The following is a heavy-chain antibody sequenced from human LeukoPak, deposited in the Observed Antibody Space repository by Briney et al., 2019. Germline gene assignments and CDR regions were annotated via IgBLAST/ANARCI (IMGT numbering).Heavy chain of an antibody. V-gene: IGHV3-48*03. CDR2: ISSGSTI. J-gene: IGHJ4*02. D-gene: IGHD6-19*01. CDR3: ARESIAVAGAPFDY. Sequence: QPGGSLRLSCAASGFTFSSYEMNWVRQAPGKGLEWVSYISSGSTIYDADSVKGRFTISRDNAQNSLYPQMNSLRAEDTAVYYCARESIAVAGAPFDYWGQGTLVTVSS. CDR1: GFTFSSYE.